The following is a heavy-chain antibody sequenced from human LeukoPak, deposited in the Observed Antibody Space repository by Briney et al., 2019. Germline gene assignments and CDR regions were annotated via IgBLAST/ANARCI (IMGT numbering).Heavy chain of an antibody. V-gene: IGHV1-2*02. CDR1: GYTFTGYY. CDR3: ARAGIQLSAEPRYYFDY. CDR2: INPNSGGT. D-gene: IGHD5-18*01. J-gene: IGHJ4*02. Sequence: ASVKVSCKASGYTFTGYYMHWVRQAPGQGLEWMGWINPNSGGTNYAQKFQGRVTMTRDTSISTAYMELSRLRSDDTAVYYCARAGIQLSAEPRYYFDYWGQGTLVTVSS.